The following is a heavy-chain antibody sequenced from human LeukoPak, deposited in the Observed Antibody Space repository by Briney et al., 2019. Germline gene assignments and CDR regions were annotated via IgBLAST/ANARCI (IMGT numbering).Heavy chain of an antibody. J-gene: IGHJ4*02. D-gene: IGHD3-3*01. CDR2: ISGSGGST. V-gene: IGHV3-23*01. CDR1: GFTFSSYA. Sequence: GGSLRLSCAASGFTFSSYAMSWVRQAPGKGLEWVSAISGSGGSTYYADSVKGRFTISRDNSKNTLYLQMNSLRAEDTAVYYCAKVPRGLRSLEWANAVDYWGQGTLVTVSS. CDR3: AKVPRGLRSLEWANAVDY.